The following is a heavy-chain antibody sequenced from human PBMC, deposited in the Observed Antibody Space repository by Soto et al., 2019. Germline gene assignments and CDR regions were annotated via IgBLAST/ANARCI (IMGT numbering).Heavy chain of an antibody. D-gene: IGHD2-2*01. CDR1: GFTFGSYA. CDR3: ASVVVVPAAMRGRGGMDV. Sequence: PGGSLRLSCAASGFTFGSYAMHWVRQAPGKGLEWVAVISYDGSNKYYADSVKGRFTISRDNSKNTLYLQMNSLRAEDTAVYYCASVVVVPAAMRGRGGMDVWGQGTTVTVSS. CDR2: ISYDGSNK. J-gene: IGHJ6*02. V-gene: IGHV3-30-3*01.